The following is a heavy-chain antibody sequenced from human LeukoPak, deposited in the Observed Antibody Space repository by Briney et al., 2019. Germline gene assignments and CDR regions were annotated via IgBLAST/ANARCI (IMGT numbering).Heavy chain of an antibody. D-gene: IGHD3-22*01. Sequence: GGSLRLSCAASGFTFSSYSMNWVRQAPGKGLEWVSSISSSSSYIYYADSVKGRFTISRDNAKNSLYLQMNSLRAEDTAVYYCARALTYYYDSSGYCDYWGQGTLITVSS. CDR3: ARALTYYYDSSGYCDY. CDR1: GFTFSSYS. V-gene: IGHV3-21*01. J-gene: IGHJ4*02. CDR2: ISSSSSYI.